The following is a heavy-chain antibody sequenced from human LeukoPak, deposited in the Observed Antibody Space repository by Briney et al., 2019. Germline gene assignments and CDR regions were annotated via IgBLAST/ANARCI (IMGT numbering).Heavy chain of an antibody. D-gene: IGHD6-13*01. J-gene: IGHJ4*02. Sequence: SQTLSLTCAISGDSVSSNSAAWNWIRQSPSRGLEWLGRTYYRSKWYNDYAVSVKSRITINPDTSRNQFSLQLNSVTAADTAVYYCARVTGYVMEDYDYWGQGTLVTVSS. CDR1: GDSVSSNSAA. CDR2: TYYRSKWYN. CDR3: ARVTGYVMEDYDY. V-gene: IGHV6-1*01.